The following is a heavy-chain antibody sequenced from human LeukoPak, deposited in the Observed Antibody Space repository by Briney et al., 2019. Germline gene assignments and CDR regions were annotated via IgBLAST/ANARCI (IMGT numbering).Heavy chain of an antibody. CDR1: GYTFTSYD. V-gene: IGHV1-8*01. CDR2: MNPNSGNT. CDR3: ASALMVVRGVINYYYGIDV. Sequence: ASVKVSCKASGYTFTSYDINWVRQATGQGLEWMGWMNPNSGNTGYAQKFQGRVTMTRNTSISTAYMELSSLRSEDTAVYYCASALMVVRGVINYYYGIDVWGQGTTVTVSS. D-gene: IGHD3-10*01. J-gene: IGHJ6*02.